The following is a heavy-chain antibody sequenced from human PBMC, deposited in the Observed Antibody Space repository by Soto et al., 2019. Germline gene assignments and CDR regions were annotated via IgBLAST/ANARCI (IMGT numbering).Heavy chain of an antibody. CDR2: ISAYNGNT. Sequence: QVQLVQSGAAVKKPGASVKVSCKASGYTFTSYGFIWVRQAPGQGREWMGWISAYNGNTNYAQKLQGRVTMTTDTSTSTAYMELRSLRSDDTAVYYCASYHLNSYYYGMDVWGQGTTVTVSS. V-gene: IGHV1-18*01. CDR3: ASYHLNSYYYGMDV. CDR1: GYTFTSYG. J-gene: IGHJ6*02.